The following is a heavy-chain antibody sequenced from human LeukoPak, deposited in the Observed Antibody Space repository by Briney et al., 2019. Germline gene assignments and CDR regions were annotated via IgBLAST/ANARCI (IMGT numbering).Heavy chain of an antibody. CDR2: IYYSGST. Sequence: SETLSLTCTVSGGSISSYYWSWIRQPPGKGLEWIGYIYYSGSTNYNPSLKSRVTISVDTSKNQFSLKLSSVTAADTAVYYCARALYPNDYVWGSYREGAFDIWGQGTMVTVSS. CDR3: ARALYPNDYVWGSYREGAFDI. V-gene: IGHV4-59*01. J-gene: IGHJ3*02. CDR1: GGSISSYY. D-gene: IGHD3-16*02.